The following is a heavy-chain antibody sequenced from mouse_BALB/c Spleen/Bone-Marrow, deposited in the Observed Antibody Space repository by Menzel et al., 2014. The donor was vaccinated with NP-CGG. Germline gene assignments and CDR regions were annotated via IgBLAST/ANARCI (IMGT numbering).Heavy chain of an antibody. V-gene: IGHV1S81*02. D-gene: IGHD1-1*01. CDR2: INPSNGGT. J-gene: IGHJ4*01. Sequence: VQLQQSGAELVKPGASVKLSCKASGYTFTSYYMYWVKQRPGQGFEWIGEINPSNGGTNFNEKFKSKATLTVDKSSSTAYMQLSSLTSEDSAVYYYTRDHGSSYDAMDHWGQGTSVTVSS. CDR1: GYTFTSYY. CDR3: TRDHGSSYDAMDH.